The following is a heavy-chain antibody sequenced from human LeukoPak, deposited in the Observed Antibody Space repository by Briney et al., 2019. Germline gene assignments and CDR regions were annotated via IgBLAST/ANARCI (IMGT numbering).Heavy chain of an antibody. V-gene: IGHV3-11*01. D-gene: IGHD5-24*01. CDR1: GFTFSDYY. Sequence: GGSLRLSCVASGFTFSDYYMIWIRQAPGKGLEWVSYISKTGSTIYYADSVKGRLTISRDNAKNSLYLQMDSLRAEDTAVYYCAKDVGWLQIDLWGQGTLVTVSS. CDR3: AKDVGWLQIDL. J-gene: IGHJ5*02. CDR2: ISKTGSTI.